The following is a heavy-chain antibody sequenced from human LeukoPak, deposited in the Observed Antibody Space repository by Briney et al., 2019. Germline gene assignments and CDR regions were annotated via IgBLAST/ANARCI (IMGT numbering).Heavy chain of an antibody. CDR3: ARDMGSGSYLDYYYYGMDV. CDR2: IYSGGST. J-gene: IGHJ6*02. V-gene: IGHV3-53*05. D-gene: IGHD1-26*01. CDR1: GFTVSSNY. Sequence: PGGSLRLSCAASGFTVSSNYMSWVRQAPGKGLEWVSVIYSGGSTYYADSVKGRFTISRDNSKNTLYLQMNSLRAEDTAVYYCARDMGSGSYLDYYYYGMDVWGQGTTVTVSS.